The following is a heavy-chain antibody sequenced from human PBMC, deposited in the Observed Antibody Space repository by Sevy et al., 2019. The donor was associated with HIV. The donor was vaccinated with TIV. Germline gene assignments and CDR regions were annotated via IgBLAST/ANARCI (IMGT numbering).Heavy chain of an antibody. J-gene: IGHJ3*02. CDR1: GFTFSSYA. CDR2: ISYDGSNK. Sequence: GGSLRLSCAASGFTFSSYAMHWVRQAPGKGLEWVAVISYDGSNKYYADSVKGRFTISRDNSKNTLYLQMNSLRAEDMAEYYCARGENILIWGQGTMVTVSS. D-gene: IGHD3-16*01. V-gene: IGHV3-30-3*01. CDR3: ARGENILI.